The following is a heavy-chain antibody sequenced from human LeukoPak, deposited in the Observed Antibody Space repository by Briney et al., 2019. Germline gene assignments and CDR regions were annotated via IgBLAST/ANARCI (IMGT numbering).Heavy chain of an antibody. Sequence: SETLSLTCTVSGGSISGYFWGWIRQPPGEGLQFLGCIYYTGAASYNPSLNSRATMSVDTSRNQFSLKVSSVTAADTAVYYCAKFATVTTPNWIDSWGQGTQVTVSS. CDR3: AKFATVTTPNWIDS. J-gene: IGHJ5*01. V-gene: IGHV4-59*01. CDR1: GGSISGYF. D-gene: IGHD4-17*01. CDR2: IYYTGAA.